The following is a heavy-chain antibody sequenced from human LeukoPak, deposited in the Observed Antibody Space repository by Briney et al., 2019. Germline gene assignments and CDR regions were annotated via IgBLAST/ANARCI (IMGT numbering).Heavy chain of an antibody. CDR2: ISGSGGST. CDR3: AKDPGFLEWSLPFDP. D-gene: IGHD3-3*01. Sequence: GGSLRLSCAASGFTFSSYAMSWVRQAPGKGLEWVSAISGSGGSTYYADSVKGWFTISRDNSKNTLYLQMNSLRAEDTAVYYCAKDPGFLEWSLPFDPWGQGTLVTVSS. V-gene: IGHV3-23*01. CDR1: GFTFSSYA. J-gene: IGHJ5*02.